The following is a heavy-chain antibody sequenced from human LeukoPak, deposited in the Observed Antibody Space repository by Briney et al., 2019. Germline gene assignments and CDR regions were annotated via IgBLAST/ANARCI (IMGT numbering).Heavy chain of an antibody. CDR2: TYSGGST. CDR1: GFTFSSYA. J-gene: IGHJ4*02. D-gene: IGHD2-15*01. Sequence: GGSLRLSCAASGFTFSSYAMSWVGQAPGQGLEWAAVTYSGGSTYYADSVKGRFTISRDNSKNTLYLQMNSLRAEDTAVYYCASTHLGYCSSVSCQNDYWGQGTLVTVSS. CDR3: ASTHLGYCSSVSCQNDY. V-gene: IGHV3-53*01.